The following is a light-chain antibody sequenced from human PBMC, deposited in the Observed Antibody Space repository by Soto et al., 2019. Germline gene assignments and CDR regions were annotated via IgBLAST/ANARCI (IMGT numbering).Light chain of an antibody. CDR3: QQSYSTPPIT. CDR1: QSISSY. CDR2: AAS. Sequence: DLQMTQSPSSLSASVGDRVTITCRASQSISSYLNWYQQKPGKAPKLLIYAASSLQSGVPSRFSGSGSGTDVTLTISSLQPEDFATYYCQQSYSTPPITFGQGTRLEIK. J-gene: IGKJ5*01. V-gene: IGKV1-39*01.